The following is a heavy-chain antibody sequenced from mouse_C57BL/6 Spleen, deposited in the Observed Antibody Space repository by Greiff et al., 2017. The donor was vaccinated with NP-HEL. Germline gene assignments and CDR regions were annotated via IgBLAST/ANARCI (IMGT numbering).Heavy chain of an antibody. CDR3: ARYYGSSSYAMDY. CDR1: GYTFTSYW. V-gene: IGHV1-59*01. CDR2: IDPSDSYT. D-gene: IGHD1-1*01. Sequence: QVQLQQPGAELVRPGTSVKLSCKASGYTFTSYWMHWVKQRPGQGLEWIGVIDPSDSYTNYNQKFKGKATLTVDTSSSTAYMQLSSLTSEDSAVYYCARYYGSSSYAMDYWGQGTSVTVSS. J-gene: IGHJ4*01.